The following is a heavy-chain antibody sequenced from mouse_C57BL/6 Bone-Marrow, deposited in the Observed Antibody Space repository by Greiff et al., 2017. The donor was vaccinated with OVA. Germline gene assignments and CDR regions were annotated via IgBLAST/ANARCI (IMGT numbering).Heavy chain of an antibody. V-gene: IGHV5-9-1*02. CDR3: TRERGATVAYFDV. Sequence: EVQLVESGEGLVKPGGSLKLSCAASGFTFSSYAMSWVRQTPEKRLEWVAYISSGGDYIYYADTVKGRFTISRDNARNPLSLQMSSLKSEDTAMYYCTRERGATVAYFDVWGTGTTVTVSS. CDR1: GFTFSSYA. D-gene: IGHD1-1*01. J-gene: IGHJ1*03. CDR2: ISSGGDYI.